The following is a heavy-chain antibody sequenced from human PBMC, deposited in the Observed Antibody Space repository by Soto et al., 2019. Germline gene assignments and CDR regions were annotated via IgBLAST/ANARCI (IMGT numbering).Heavy chain of an antibody. V-gene: IGHV1-69*06. J-gene: IGHJ6*02. D-gene: IGHD1-20*01. Sequence: QVQLVQSGAEGKKPGSSVKVSCKASGGIFSSQVISWGRQAPGQGLEWMGGILPMFGTPNYAEKFQGRVTMTADKSTSTAYMEVNNLRSEDTAVYYCARFPSGSGHNSYYYHGMDVWGQGTTVTVSS. CDR2: ILPMFGTP. CDR1: GGIFSSQV. CDR3: ARFPSGSGHNSYYYHGMDV.